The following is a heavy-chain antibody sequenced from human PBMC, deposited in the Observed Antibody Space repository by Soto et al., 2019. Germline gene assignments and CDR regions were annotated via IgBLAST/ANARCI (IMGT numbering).Heavy chain of an antibody. J-gene: IGHJ4*02. CDR3: AREDGSGSYYRGHLDS. D-gene: IGHD3-10*01. V-gene: IGHV1-3*01. CDR1: GYTFSTYT. Sequence: QVQLVQSGAEVKRPGASVKVSCKASGYTFSTYTLQWVRQAPGQRLEWMGFINAGNAYTMYSQKFQGRVTITKDTSASTAYMELSSLRSEDTAVYYCAREDGSGSYYRGHLDSWGQGTLVTVSS. CDR2: INAGNAYT.